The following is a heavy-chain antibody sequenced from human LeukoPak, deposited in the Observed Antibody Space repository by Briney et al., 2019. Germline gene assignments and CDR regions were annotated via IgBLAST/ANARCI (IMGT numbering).Heavy chain of an antibody. CDR2: ISSSRRTI. D-gene: IGHD3-3*01. J-gene: IGHJ5*02. CDR3: ARDRSGDYVFWSGYYTNYFDP. Sequence: GVTLRLPCAASVLTFSSYDIHWVRQAPGKGLECGSYISSSRRTIYYADSVKGRFTISRDNAKSSLYLQMKRLRDEDTAVYYCARDRSGDYVFWSGYYTNYFDPWGEGTLVTVSS. CDR1: VLTFSSYD. V-gene: IGHV3-48*02.